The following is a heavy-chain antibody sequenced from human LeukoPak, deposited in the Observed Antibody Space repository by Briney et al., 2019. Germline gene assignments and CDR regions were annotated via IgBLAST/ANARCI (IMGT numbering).Heavy chain of an antibody. CDR1: GGSISSYY. V-gene: IGHV4-59*08. Sequence: SETLSLTCTVSGGSISSYYWSWIRQPPGKGLEWIGYIYYGGSTNYNPSLKSRVTISVDTSKNQFSLKLSSVTAADTAVYYCARHYPPRIAVAYFDYWGQGTLVTVSS. CDR2: IYYGGST. J-gene: IGHJ4*02. D-gene: IGHD6-19*01. CDR3: ARHYPPRIAVAYFDY.